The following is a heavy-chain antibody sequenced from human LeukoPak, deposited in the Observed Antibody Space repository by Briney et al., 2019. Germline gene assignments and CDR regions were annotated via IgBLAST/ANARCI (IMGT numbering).Heavy chain of an antibody. J-gene: IGHJ2*01. D-gene: IGHD5-18*01. V-gene: IGHV5-51*01. CDR3: ARQSDTAMVLDHWYFDL. CDR2: IYPGVSDT. Sequence: GESLKISCKGSGYSFTSYWIGWVRQMPGKGLEWMGIIYPGVSDTRYSPSFQGQVTISADKSISTAYLQWSSLKASDTAMYYCARQSDTAMVLDHWYFDLWGRGTLVTVSS. CDR1: GYSFTSYW.